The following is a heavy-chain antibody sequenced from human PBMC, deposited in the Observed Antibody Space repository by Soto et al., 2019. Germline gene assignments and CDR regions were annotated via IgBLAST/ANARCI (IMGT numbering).Heavy chain of an antibody. J-gene: IGHJ6*02. V-gene: IGHV1-69*06. Sequence: SVKVSCKASGGTFSSYAISWVRQAPGQGLEWVGGIIPIFGTANYAQKFQGRVTITADKSTSTAYMELSSLRSEDTAVYYCARADSGSYYYYYYGMDVWGQGTTVTVSS. CDR1: GGTFSSYA. CDR3: ARADSGSYYYYYYGMDV. D-gene: IGHD1-26*01. CDR2: IIPIFGTA.